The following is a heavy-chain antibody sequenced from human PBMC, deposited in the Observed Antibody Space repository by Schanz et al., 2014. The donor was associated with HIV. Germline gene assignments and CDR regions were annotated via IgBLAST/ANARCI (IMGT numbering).Heavy chain of an antibody. V-gene: IGHV3-7*01. CDR1: GFRFRSYW. J-gene: IGHJ4*02. CDR3: AKSNGGDTAVVQYYFDY. CDR2: IKEDGIEK. D-gene: IGHD5-18*01. Sequence: DVQLVESGGSLVQPGGSLRLSCAASGFRFRSYWMSWVRQAPGKGLEWVANIKEDGIEKYYVDSVKGRFTISRDNAKNSLYLNMSSLRAEDTAVYFCAKSNGGDTAVVQYYFDYWGQGTLVSVSS.